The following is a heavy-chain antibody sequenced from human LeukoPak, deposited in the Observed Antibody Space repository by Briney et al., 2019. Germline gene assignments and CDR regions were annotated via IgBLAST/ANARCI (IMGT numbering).Heavy chain of an antibody. J-gene: IGHJ5*02. CDR3: ARVFAQLLPNWFDP. V-gene: IGHV3-21*01. D-gene: IGHD2-2*01. CDR1: GFTFSSYS. CDR2: ISTSSSYK. Sequence: GGSLRLSCAASGFTFSSYSMNWVRQAPGRGLEWVSSISTSSSYKYYADSVKGRFTISRDNAKNSLYLQMNSLRAEDTAVYYCARVFAQLLPNWFDPWGQGTLVTVSS.